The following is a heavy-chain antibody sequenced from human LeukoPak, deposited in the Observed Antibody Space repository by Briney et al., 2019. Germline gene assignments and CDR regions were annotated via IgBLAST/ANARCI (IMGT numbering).Heavy chain of an antibody. CDR3: ARDHARDGYNF. Sequence: PGGSLRLSCAASGFTFSSYSMNWVRQAPGKGLEWVANIKQDGSEKYYVDSVKGRFTISRDNAQNSLYLQMNSLRVEDTAVYYCARDHARDGYNFWGQGTLVTVSS. J-gene: IGHJ4*02. D-gene: IGHD5-24*01. CDR1: GFTFSSYS. V-gene: IGHV3-7*01. CDR2: IKQDGSEK.